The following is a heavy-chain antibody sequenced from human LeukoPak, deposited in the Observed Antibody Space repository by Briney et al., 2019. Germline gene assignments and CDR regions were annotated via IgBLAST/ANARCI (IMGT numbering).Heavy chain of an antibody. V-gene: IGHV1-69*13. CDR1: GGTFSSYA. CDR3: ARSHERTFDI. J-gene: IGHJ3*02. Sequence: ASVKVSCKASGGTFSSYAISWVRQAPGQGLEWMGGIIPIFGTANYAQKFQGRVTITADESTSTAYMELSSLRSDDTAVYYCARSHERTFDIWGQGTMVTVSS. CDR2: IIPIFGTA. D-gene: IGHD6-25*01.